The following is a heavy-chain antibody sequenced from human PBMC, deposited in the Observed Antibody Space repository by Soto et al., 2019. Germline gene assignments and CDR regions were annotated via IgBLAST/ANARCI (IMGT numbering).Heavy chain of an antibody. V-gene: IGHV3-7*01. CDR1: GFTFSSYW. Sequence: GGSLRLSCAASGFTFSSYWMSWVRQAPGKGLEWVANIKQDGSEKYYVDSVKGRFTISRDNAKNSLYLQMNSLRAEDTAVYYGARDLTYYDILTVGGGAFDIWGQGTMVTVSS. D-gene: IGHD3-9*01. CDR2: IKQDGSEK. J-gene: IGHJ3*02. CDR3: ARDLTYYDILTVGGGAFDI.